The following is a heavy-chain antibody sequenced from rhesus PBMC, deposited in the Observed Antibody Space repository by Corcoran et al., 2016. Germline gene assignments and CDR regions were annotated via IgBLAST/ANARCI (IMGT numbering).Heavy chain of an antibody. CDR2: IYGSSTST. J-gene: IGHJ2*01. D-gene: IGHD5-12*01. CDR3: ARAVGSYSYMLDWYFDL. V-gene: IGHV4S10*01. Sequence: QVQLQESGPGVVKPSETLSLTCAVSGGSISDSYRWSWIRQPPGKGLGGIGYIYGSSTSTNSNPSLKSRVTISKDTSKNQFSLKLSSVTAADTAVYYCARAVGSYSYMLDWYFDLWGPGTPITISS. CDR1: GGSISDSYR.